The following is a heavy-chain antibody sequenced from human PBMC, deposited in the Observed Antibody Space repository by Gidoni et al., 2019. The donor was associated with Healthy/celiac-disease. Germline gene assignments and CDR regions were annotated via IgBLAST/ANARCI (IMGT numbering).Heavy chain of an antibody. D-gene: IGHD2-21*01. Sequence: EVQLVESGGGLVQPGGSLRLSCAASGFTFSRYEMNWVRQAPGKGLEWVSYISSSGSTIYYADSVKGRFTISRDNAKNSLYLQMNSLRAEDTAVYYCARASHGAKYSPDAFDIWGQGTMVTVSS. V-gene: IGHV3-48*03. CDR2: ISSSGSTI. CDR1: GFTFSRYE. J-gene: IGHJ3*02. CDR3: ARASHGAKYSPDAFDI.